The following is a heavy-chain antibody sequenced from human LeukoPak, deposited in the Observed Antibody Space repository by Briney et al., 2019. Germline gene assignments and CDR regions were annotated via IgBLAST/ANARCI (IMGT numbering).Heavy chain of an antibody. CDR3: ARNRGYNDSSGYYAVDY. Sequence: SETLSLTCAVSGYSISSGYYWGWIRQPPGKGLEWIGSIYHSGSTYYNPSLKSRVTISVDTSKNQFSLKLSSATAADTAVYYCARNRGYNDSSGYYAVDYWGQGTLVTVSS. CDR1: GYSISSGYY. D-gene: IGHD3-22*01. J-gene: IGHJ4*02. V-gene: IGHV4-38-2*01. CDR2: IYHSGST.